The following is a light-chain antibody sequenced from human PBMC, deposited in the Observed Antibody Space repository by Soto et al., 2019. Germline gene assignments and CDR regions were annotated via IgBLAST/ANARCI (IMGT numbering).Light chain of an antibody. Sequence: DIQMTQSPSSLSASVGDRVTITCRASQSISYYLNWYQQKPGKAPKLLIYAATSLKSGVPSRFSGSGSGTDFTLTISSLQPEDSATYYCQQSYNTPPWTFGQGTKVEIK. V-gene: IGKV1-39*01. CDR2: AAT. J-gene: IGKJ1*01. CDR1: QSISYY. CDR3: QQSYNTPPWT.